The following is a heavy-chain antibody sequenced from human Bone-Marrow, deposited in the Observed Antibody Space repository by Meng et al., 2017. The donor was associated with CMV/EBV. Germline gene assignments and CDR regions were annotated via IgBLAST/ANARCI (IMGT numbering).Heavy chain of an antibody. Sequence: SGPTLVQPPETLTLTCTVSGFSLSNARMGVSWIRQPPGKALEWLAHIFSNDEKPYSTTLKSRLTIPNDTSKSQVVLTVTNMDPVDTATYYCAHSLASSHYSDPWGQGTLVTVSS. V-gene: IGHV2-26*01. J-gene: IGHJ5*02. CDR2: IFSNDEK. D-gene: IGHD3-22*01. CDR3: AHSLASSHYSDP. CDR1: GFSLSNARMG.